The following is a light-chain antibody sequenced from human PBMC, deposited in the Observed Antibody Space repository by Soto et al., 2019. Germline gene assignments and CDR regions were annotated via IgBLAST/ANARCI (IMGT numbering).Light chain of an antibody. V-gene: IGKV1-27*01. CDR3: QKYNRAPV. J-gene: IGKJ4*01. Sequence: DIQMTQSPSSLSASVGDRVTITCRASQGISSYLACYQQKPGEVPKLRSYAASNLQSAVPSRLSGSGSGTAFTRSVSSLQAEDVATYFCQKYNRAPVFGGGTKV. CDR1: QGISSY. CDR2: AAS.